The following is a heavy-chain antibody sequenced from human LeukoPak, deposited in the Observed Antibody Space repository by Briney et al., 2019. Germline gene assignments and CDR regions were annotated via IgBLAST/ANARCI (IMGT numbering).Heavy chain of an antibody. CDR3: ARERGDIVVVPAASIAAAGALDY. CDR1: GFTFSSYA. V-gene: IGHV3-30-3*01. D-gene: IGHD2-2*01. J-gene: IGHJ4*02. Sequence: GRSLRLSCAASGFTFSSYAMHWVRQAPGKGLEWVAVISYDGSNKYYADSVKGRFTISRDNSKNTLYLQMNSLRAEDTAVYYYARERGDIVVVPAASIAAAGALDYWGQGTLVTVSS. CDR2: ISYDGSNK.